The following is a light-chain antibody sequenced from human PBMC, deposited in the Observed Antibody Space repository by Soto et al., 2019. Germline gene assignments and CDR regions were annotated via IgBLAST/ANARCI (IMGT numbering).Light chain of an antibody. Sequence: EIVLTQSPGTLSLSPGERATLSCRASQSVSSSYLAWYQQKPGQAPRLLIYGASSRATGIPDRFSGSGSGTDFTLTISRLEPADFAAYYCQQYGSSPRITFGPGTKVDIK. CDR1: QSVSSSY. V-gene: IGKV3-20*01. CDR3: QQYGSSPRIT. J-gene: IGKJ3*01. CDR2: GAS.